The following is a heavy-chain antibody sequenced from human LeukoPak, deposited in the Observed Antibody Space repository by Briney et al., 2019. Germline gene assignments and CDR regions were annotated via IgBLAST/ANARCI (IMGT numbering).Heavy chain of an antibody. CDR2: ITHSGGT. CDR1: GGSFSGPY. Sequence: SEALSLTCAVYGGSFSGPYWSWIRQPPGKGLEWIGEITHSGGTIYNPSLKSRVTISVDTSKNQFSLKLSSVSAADTAVYYCARELGYYDSSGYYGGVFDYWGQGTLVTVSS. V-gene: IGHV4-34*01. D-gene: IGHD3-22*01. J-gene: IGHJ4*02. CDR3: ARELGYYDSSGYYGGVFDY.